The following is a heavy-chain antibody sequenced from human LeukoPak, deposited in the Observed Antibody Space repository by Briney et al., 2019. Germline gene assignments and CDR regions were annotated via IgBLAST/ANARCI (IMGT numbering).Heavy chain of an antibody. J-gene: IGHJ6*03. CDR2: IYYSGST. CDR1: GGSISSYY. V-gene: IGHV4-59*01. Sequence: SETLSLTCTVSGGSISSYYWSWIRQPPGKGLEWVGYIYYSGSTNYNPSLKSRVTISVDTSKNQFSLKLSSVTAADTAVYYCARAPFFGESLYYYYYYYMDVWGKGTTVTVSS. CDR3: ARAPFFGESLYYYYYYYMDV. D-gene: IGHD3-10*01.